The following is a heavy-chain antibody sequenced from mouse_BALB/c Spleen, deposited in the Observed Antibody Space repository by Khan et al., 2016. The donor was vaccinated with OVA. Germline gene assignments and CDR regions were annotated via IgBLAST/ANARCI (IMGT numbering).Heavy chain of an antibody. V-gene: IGHV1S81*02. CDR3: ARIKKIVATYFDY. CDR1: GYTFTSYW. D-gene: IGHD1-1*01. Sequence: QVQLKQSGAELVKAGASVKMSCKASGYTFTSYWMHWVKQRLGQGLEWFAETNPTNGRTYYNEKFKSKATLTVDKSSSTAYMLLSGPTCEDSADYYCARIKKIVATYFDYWGQGTTLTVSS. CDR2: TNPTNGRT. J-gene: IGHJ2*01.